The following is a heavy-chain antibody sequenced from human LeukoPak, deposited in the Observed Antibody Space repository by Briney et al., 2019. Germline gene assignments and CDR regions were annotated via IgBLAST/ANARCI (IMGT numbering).Heavy chain of an antibody. CDR2: IYYSGST. CDR3: ARDVAAENNWFDP. Sequence: SQTLSLICTVSAASISSGGYYWSWLRQNPGKGLEWIGYIYYSGSTYYNPSLKSRITISVDTSKNQFSLKLISVTAADTAVYYCARDVAAENNWFDPWGQGTLVTVSS. V-gene: IGHV4-31*03. J-gene: IGHJ5*02. D-gene: IGHD6-25*01. CDR1: AASISSGGYY.